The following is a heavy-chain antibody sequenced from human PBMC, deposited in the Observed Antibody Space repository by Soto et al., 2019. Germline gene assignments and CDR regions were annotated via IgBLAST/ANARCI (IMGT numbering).Heavy chain of an antibody. CDR3: GKGNSKWGTGDAFDI. CDR1: GFTFNNYA. Sequence: GGSLRLSCAASGFTFNNYALNWVRQAPGKGLEWVSSISGTGGSTFYAGSAKGRFTISRDNSKNTLFLQMTSLRAEDTAVYYCGKGNSKWGTGDAFDIWGQGTMVNVSS. D-gene: IGHD7-27*01. V-gene: IGHV3-23*01. J-gene: IGHJ3*02. CDR2: ISGTGGST.